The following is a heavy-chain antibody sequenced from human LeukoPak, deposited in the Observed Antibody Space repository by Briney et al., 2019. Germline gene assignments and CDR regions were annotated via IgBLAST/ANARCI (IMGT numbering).Heavy chain of an antibody. J-gene: IGHJ4*02. V-gene: IGHV4-4*07. CDR3: ARVGYYDSSGYYYSPYY. D-gene: IGHD3-22*01. Sequence: SETLSLTCTVSGGSISSYYWSWIRQPAGKGLEWIGRIYTSGSTNYNPSLKSRVTMSVDTSKNQFSLKLSSVTAADTAVYYCARVGYYDSSGYYYSPYYWGQGTLVTVSS. CDR1: GGSISSYY. CDR2: IYTSGST.